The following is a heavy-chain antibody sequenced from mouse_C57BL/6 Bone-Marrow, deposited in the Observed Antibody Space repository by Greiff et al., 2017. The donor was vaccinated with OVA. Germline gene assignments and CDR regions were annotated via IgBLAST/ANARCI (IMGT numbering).Heavy chain of an antibody. J-gene: IGHJ2*01. Sequence: EVHLVESGGGLVQPGGSLSLSCAASGFTFTDYYMSWVRQPPGKALEWLGFIRNKANGYTTEYSASVKGRFTISRDNSQSILYLQMNALRAEDSATYYCARYALYGSSYGKGPFDYWGQGTTLTVSS. CDR1: GFTFTDYY. CDR2: IRNKANGYTT. CDR3: ARYALYGSSYGKGPFDY. V-gene: IGHV7-3*01. D-gene: IGHD1-1*01.